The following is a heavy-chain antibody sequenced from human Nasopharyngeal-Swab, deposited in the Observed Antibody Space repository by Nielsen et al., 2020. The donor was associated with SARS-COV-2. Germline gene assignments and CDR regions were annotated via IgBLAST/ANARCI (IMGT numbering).Heavy chain of an antibody. J-gene: IGHJ4*02. Sequence: KVSCKGSGYSFTSYWIGWVRQMPGKGLEWMGIIYPGDSDTRYSPSFQGQVTISADQSISTAYLQWSSLKASDTAMYYCARQPEDTAMGTGLIDYWGQGTLVTVSS. D-gene: IGHD5-18*01. CDR2: IYPGDSDT. CDR3: ARQPEDTAMGTGLIDY. CDR1: GYSFTSYW. V-gene: IGHV5-51*01.